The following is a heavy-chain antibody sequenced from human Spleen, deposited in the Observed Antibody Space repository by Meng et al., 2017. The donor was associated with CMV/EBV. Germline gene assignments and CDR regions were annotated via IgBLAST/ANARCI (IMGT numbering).Heavy chain of an antibody. D-gene: IGHD1-26*01. CDR3: ARVPPRYSGSYSDY. V-gene: IGHV3-74*01. CDR2: ITEDGSST. Sequence: GGSLRLSCAASGFTFSSYWMHWVRQAPGKGLVWVSRITEDGSSTVYADSVKGRFTISRDNAKNTLYLQMSSLRAEDTAVYYCARVPPRYSGSYSDYWGQGTLVTVSS. J-gene: IGHJ4*02. CDR1: GFTFSSYW.